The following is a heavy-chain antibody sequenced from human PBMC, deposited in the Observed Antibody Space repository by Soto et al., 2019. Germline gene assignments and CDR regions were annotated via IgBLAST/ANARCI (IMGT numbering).Heavy chain of an antibody. CDR3: AKNRDASLGWPHANDN. CDR2: ISGSGST. D-gene: IGHD2-15*01. CDR1: GFTFSSYA. V-gene: IGHV3-23*01. J-gene: IGHJ4*02. Sequence: GGSLRLSCAASGFTFSSYAMSWVRQAPGKGLEWVSVISGSGSTYSADSVKGRFTISRDNSKNTLYLQMNSLRGEDTAVYYCAKNRDASLGWPHANDNRGQGTLVTVSS.